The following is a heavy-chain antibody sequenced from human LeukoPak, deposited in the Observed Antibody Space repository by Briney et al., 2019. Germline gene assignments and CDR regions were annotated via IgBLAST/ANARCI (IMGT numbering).Heavy chain of an antibody. CDR3: ARGWGGYWVFDY. D-gene: IGHD3-3*01. CDR2: INHSGST. CDR1: GGSFSGYY. V-gene: IGHV4-34*01. Sequence: SETLSLTCAVHGGSFSGYYWSWIRQPPGKGLEWIGEINHSGSTNYNPSLKSRVTISVDTSKNQFSLKLSSVTAADTAVYYCARGWGGYWVFDYWGQGTLVTVSS. J-gene: IGHJ4*02.